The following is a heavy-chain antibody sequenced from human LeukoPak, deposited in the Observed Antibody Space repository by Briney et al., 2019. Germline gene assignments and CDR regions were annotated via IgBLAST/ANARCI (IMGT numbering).Heavy chain of an antibody. CDR2: INPNSGGT. CDR3: ARVSLTAQYLLDY. CDR1: GYTLTAYY. Sequence: ASVKVSCKASGYTLTAYYVYWVRQAPGQGLEWMGWINPNSGGTNYAQKFQGRVTMTRDTSISTAYMELSRLTSDDTAVYYCARVSLTAQYLLDYWGQGTLVTVSS. D-gene: IGHD2/OR15-2a*01. V-gene: IGHV1-2*02. J-gene: IGHJ4*02.